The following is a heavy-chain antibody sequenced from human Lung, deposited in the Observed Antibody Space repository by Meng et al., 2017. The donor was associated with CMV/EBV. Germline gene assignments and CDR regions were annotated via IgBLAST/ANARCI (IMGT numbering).Heavy chain of an antibody. CDR1: GFTFSSYA. Sequence: QVQVVGAGGVVVQAGRSMRLSCAASGFTFSSYAIHWVRQAPGKGLEWVAVISYDGSNKYYADSVKGRFTISRDNSKNTLYLQMNSLRAEDTAVYYCARGQWHSLDYWGQGTLVTASS. CDR3: ARGQWHSLDY. J-gene: IGHJ4*02. D-gene: IGHD6-19*01. CDR2: ISYDGSNK. V-gene: IGHV3-30-3*01.